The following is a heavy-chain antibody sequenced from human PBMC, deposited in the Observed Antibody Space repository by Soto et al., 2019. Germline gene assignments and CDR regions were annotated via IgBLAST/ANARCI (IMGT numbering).Heavy chain of an antibody. CDR2: IYYSGST. Sequence: TSETLYLTCAVSGCSISSGVYYLTWIRMHPGRGLEWIGYIYYSGSTYYNPSLKSRVSISVDTSKNRFSLKLSSVTAADTAVYYCARETHLGATWYFDYWGQGTLVTVSS. V-gene: IGHV4-31*11. J-gene: IGHJ4*02. CDR1: GCSISSGVYY. D-gene: IGHD3-16*01. CDR3: ARETHLGATWYFDY.